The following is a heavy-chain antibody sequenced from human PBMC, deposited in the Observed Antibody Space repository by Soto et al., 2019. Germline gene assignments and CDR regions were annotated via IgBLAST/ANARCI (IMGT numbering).Heavy chain of an antibody. Sequence: QVQLQESGPGLVKPSETLSLTCTVSGGSIGTYYWSWIRQPPGKGLEWIGYIYYRGNTDYNPSLKSRVTISLGTPKNQFSLKLSSVTAADTAVYYCARHPGYYDVLTGYTTYYFDYWGQGILVTVSS. J-gene: IGHJ4*02. CDR1: GGSIGTYY. V-gene: IGHV4-59*08. CDR2: IYYRGNT. D-gene: IGHD3-9*01. CDR3: ARHPGYYDVLTGYTTYYFDY.